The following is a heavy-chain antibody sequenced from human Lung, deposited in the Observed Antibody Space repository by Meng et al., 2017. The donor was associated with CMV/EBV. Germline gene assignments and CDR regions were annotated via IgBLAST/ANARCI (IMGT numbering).Heavy chain of an antibody. CDR1: GFPFNKAW. J-gene: IGHJ4*02. CDR3: TDTGPLTPN. V-gene: IGHV3-15*01. D-gene: IGHD1-14*01. Sequence: GESLKISCATSGFPFNKAWMNWVRQAPGKGLEWVGRIKTRVSSGTADYAASVKGRFTISRDDSKKILFLQMNSLKSEDTAVYYCTDTGPLTPNWGQGTLVTVSS. CDR2: IKTRVSSGTA.